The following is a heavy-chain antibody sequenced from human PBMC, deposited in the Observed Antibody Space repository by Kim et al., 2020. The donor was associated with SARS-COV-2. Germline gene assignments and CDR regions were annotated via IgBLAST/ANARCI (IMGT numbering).Heavy chain of an antibody. D-gene: IGHD2-8*01. CDR3: VRGLRTMALDY. V-gene: IGHV3-30*03. Sequence: NLYYEESVKGRFIISRDNSQNMVSLQMNSLSGEDTAMYYCVRGLRTMALDYWGHGTLVTVSS. J-gene: IGHJ4*01. CDR2: NL.